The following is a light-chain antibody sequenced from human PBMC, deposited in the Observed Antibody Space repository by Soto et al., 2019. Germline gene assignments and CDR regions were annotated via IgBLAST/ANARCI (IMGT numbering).Light chain of an antibody. J-gene: IGKJ4*01. CDR3: QQTTTFPLT. CDR2: RAS. V-gene: IGKV1-12*01. Sequence: DIQMTQSPSSVSASVGDRVNITCRASQGITSWLAWYQQKPGKAPKLLIYRASNLQSGVPSRFSGSGSGTDFTLTISGLQPADFATYYCQQTTTFPLTFGGGTKVEIK. CDR1: QGITSW.